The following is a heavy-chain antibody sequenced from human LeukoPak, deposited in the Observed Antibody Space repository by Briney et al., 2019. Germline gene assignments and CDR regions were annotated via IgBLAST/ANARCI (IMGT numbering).Heavy chain of an antibody. CDR1: GYSFTSYW. CDR3: ARHPVPSGSYPYFDY. V-gene: IGHV5-51*01. D-gene: IGHD1-26*01. J-gene: IGHJ4*02. CDR2: IYPGDSDT. Sequence: GESLKISCKGSGYSFTSYWIGWVRQMPGKGLECMGIIYPGDSDTRYSPSFQGQVTISADKSISTAYLQWSSLKASDTAMYYCARHPVPSGSYPYFDYWGQGTLVTVSS.